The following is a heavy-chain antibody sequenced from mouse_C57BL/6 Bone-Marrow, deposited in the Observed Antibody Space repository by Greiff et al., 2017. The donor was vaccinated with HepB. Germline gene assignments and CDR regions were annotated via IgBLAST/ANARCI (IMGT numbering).Heavy chain of an antibody. CDR2: ISDGGSYT. Sequence: VQLKQSGGGLVKPGGSLKLSCAASGFTFSSYAMSWVRQTPEKRLEWVATISDGGSYTYYPDNVKGRFTISRDNAKNNLYLQMSHLKSEDTAMYYCAREVDYWGQGTSVTVSS. CDR1: GFTFSSYA. CDR3: AREVDY. V-gene: IGHV5-4*01. J-gene: IGHJ4*01.